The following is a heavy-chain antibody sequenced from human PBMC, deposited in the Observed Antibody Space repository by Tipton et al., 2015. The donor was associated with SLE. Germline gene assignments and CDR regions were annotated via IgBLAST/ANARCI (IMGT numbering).Heavy chain of an antibody. D-gene: IGHD6-13*01. CDR3: ARERGGVYIPDY. CDR2: IYTSGST. J-gene: IGHJ4*02. V-gene: IGHV4-4*08. Sequence: TLSLTCTVSGGSISSYYWSWIRQPPGKGLEWIGYIYTSGSTNYNPSLKSRVTISVDTSKNQFSLKLSSVTAADTAVYYCARERGGVYIPDYWGQGTLVTVSS. CDR1: GGSISSYY.